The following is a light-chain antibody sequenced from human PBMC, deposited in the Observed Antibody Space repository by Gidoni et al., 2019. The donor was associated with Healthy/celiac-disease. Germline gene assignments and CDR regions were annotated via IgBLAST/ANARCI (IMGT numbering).Light chain of an antibody. CDR2: DAS. CDR3: QQYDNHPQGLFT. V-gene: IGKV1-33*01. CDR1: QDISNY. J-gene: IGKJ3*01. Sequence: DIQLTQSPSSLSASVGDRVTITCQASQDISNYLNWYQQKPGKAPKLLNYDASNLETGVPSTFSGSGSGTDFTFTISSLQPEDIATYDCQQYDNHPQGLFTFGPGTKVDIK.